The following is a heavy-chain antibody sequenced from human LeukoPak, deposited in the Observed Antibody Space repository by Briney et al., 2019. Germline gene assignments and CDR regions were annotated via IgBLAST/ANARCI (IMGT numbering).Heavy chain of an antibody. J-gene: IGHJ6*03. D-gene: IGHD4-11*01. CDR3: TRVEETATTAAIIRKYSYYYYYMDV. CDR1: GFTFTNYW. V-gene: IGHV3-7*01. Sequence: PGGSLTLSCAASGFTFTNYWMSWVRQAPGTGLEWVANIKQDGNEKHYVDSVRGRFTITRDNAKNSLYLQMSSLRAEDTAVYYCTRVEETATTAAIIRKYSYYYYYMDVWGKGNTVTVSS. CDR2: IKQDGNEK.